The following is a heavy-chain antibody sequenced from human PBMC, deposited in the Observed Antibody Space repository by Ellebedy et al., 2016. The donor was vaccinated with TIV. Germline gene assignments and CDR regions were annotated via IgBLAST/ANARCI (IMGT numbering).Heavy chain of an antibody. CDR1: GYTFTGYY. J-gene: IGHJ6*02. D-gene: IGHD6-13*01. CDR2: INPSGGST. Sequence: ASVKVSCXASGYTFTGYYMHWVRQAPGQGLEWVGIINPSGGSTSYAQKFQGRVTMTRDTSTSTVYMELSSLRSEDTAVYYCATMGYSTPLDYGMDVWGQGTTVTVSS. CDR3: ATMGYSTPLDYGMDV. V-gene: IGHV1-46*01.